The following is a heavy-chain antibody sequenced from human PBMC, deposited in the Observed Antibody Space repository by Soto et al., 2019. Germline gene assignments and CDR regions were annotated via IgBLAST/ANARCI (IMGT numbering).Heavy chain of an antibody. D-gene: IGHD3-22*01. Sequence: SETLSLTCSVSGGSVTNINYFWAWIRQSPGKGLEWIANIYYTGTTFYNPSLRSRVSMTIDASKNRFSLNLSSVTASDTALYYCARHEYVSSSYDLLDVWGRGTTVTVSS. J-gene: IGHJ6*02. CDR1: GGSVTNINYF. CDR3: ARHEYVSSSYDLLDV. CDR2: IYYTGTT. V-gene: IGHV4-39*01.